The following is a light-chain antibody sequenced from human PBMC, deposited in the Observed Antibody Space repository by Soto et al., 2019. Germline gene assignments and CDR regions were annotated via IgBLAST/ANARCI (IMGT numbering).Light chain of an antibody. Sequence: EIVLTQSPATLSLSPGERATLSCRASQSVSSYLAWYQQKPGQAPRLLIYDASNRATGIPARFSGSGSRTDFTLRSGSREPEDFTVYYCHLRRSWPRLTFGPGTKVDIK. J-gene: IGKJ3*01. CDR2: DAS. V-gene: IGKV3-11*01. CDR3: HLRRSWPRLT. CDR1: QSVSSY.